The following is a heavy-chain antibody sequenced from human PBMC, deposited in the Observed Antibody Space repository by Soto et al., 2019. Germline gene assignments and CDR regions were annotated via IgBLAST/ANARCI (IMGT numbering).Heavy chain of an antibody. D-gene: IGHD1-1*01. J-gene: IGHJ6*02. CDR1: GGTFSDFT. CDR2: IIPIFDTV. V-gene: IGHV1-69*01. CDR3: ARNGTLTGYSYGMDV. Sequence: QVQLVQSGAELRKPGSSVKVSCKASGGTFSDFTINWVRQAPGQRLEWMGGIIPIFDTVNYAEKFQGRVTITADEYTSTSLMEVGSLRSEDTAVYYCARNGTLTGYSYGMDVWGQGTMVSVSS.